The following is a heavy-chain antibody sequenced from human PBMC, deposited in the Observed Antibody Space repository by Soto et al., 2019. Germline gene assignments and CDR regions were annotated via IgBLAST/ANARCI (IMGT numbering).Heavy chain of an antibody. CDR1: GGSFSGYY. CDR3: ARVSQGSMDV. Sequence: PSETLSLTCAVYGGSFSGYYWSWIRQPPGKGLEWIGEINHSGSTNYNPSLKSRVTISVDTSKNQFSLKLSSVTAADTAVYYCARVSQGSMDVWGQGTTVTVSS. V-gene: IGHV4-34*01. J-gene: IGHJ6*02. CDR2: INHSGST.